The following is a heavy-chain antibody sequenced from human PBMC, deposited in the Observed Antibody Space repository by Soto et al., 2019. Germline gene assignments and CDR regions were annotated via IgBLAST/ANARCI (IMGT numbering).Heavy chain of an antibody. V-gene: IGHV3-30*03. CDR3: ARRGYGSGNYYYYGMDV. CDR2: ISYDGSNK. Sequence: QVQLVESGGGVVQPGRSLRLSCAASGFTFSSYGMHWVRQAPGEGLEWVAVISYDGSNKYYADSVKGRFTISRDNSKNTLYLQMNSLRAEDTAVYYCARRGYGSGNYYYYGMDVWGQGTTVTVSS. D-gene: IGHD3-10*01. J-gene: IGHJ6*02. CDR1: GFTFSSYG.